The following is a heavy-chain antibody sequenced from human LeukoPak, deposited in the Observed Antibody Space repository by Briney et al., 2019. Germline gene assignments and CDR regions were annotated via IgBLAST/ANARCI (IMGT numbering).Heavy chain of an antibody. V-gene: IGHV3-11*01. CDR3: AREGNGMDV. D-gene: IGHD6-13*01. CDR2: ISSSCNTI. J-gene: IGHJ6*02. Sequence: PGGSLRLSCAASEFTFSDYYMSWIRQAPGKGLEWVSHISSSCNTISYANSVKGRFTISRDNAKNSLYLQMNSLRAEDSAVYYCAREGNGMDVWGQGTTVTVSS. CDR1: EFTFSDYY.